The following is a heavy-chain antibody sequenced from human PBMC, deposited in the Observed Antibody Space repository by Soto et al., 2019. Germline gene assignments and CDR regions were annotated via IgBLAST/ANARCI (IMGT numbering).Heavy chain of an antibody. CDR1: GFTFTRYS. CDR3: ARESEDLTSNFDY. Sequence: GGSLRLSCAASGFTFTRYSMNWVRQAPGKGLEWVSSISSTTNYIYYGDSMKGRFTISRDNAKDSLYLEMNSLRAEDTAVYYCARESEDLTSNFDYWGQGTLVTVS. J-gene: IGHJ4*02. V-gene: IGHV3-21*06. CDR2: ISSTTNYI.